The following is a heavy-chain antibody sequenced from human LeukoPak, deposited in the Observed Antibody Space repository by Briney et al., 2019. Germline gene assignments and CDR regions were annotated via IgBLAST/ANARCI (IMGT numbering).Heavy chain of an antibody. CDR1: GFTFGDYA. J-gene: IGHJ4*02. V-gene: IGHV3-49*03. Sequence: GGSLRLSCTASGFTFGDYALSWFRQAPGKGLEWLSFIRSKDHGGTTEYAASVKGRFTISRDDSNSIAYLQMNSLIIEDTAVYFCTRDPHYYHGNPRDFWGQGTRVTVSS. CDR3: TRDPHYYHGNPRDF. D-gene: IGHD4-23*01. CDR2: IRSKDHGGTT.